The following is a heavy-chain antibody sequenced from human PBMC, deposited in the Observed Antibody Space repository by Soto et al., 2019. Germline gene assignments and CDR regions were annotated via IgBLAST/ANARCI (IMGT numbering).Heavy chain of an antibody. CDR1: GDSISTIDYF. Sequence: KPSETLSLTCSVSGDSISTIDYFWAWIRQPPGQALEYIGYVYKTATTYYNPSFESRVAISLDTSKSQFSLNVTSVTAPDTAVYFCARGRYCLTGRCFPNWFDSWGPGTLVTVSS. CDR3: ARGRYCLTGRCFPNWFDS. V-gene: IGHV4-30-4*01. CDR2: VYKTATT. J-gene: IGHJ5*01. D-gene: IGHD2-15*01.